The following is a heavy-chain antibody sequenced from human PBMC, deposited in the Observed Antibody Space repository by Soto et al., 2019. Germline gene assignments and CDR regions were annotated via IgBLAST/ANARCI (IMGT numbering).Heavy chain of an antibody. D-gene: IGHD3-3*02. J-gene: IGHJ4*02. CDR1: GLTFRSYW. Sequence: EVQLVESGGGLVQPGESLRLSCAASGLTFRSYWMHWVRQAPGTALVWVSRINTDGSVAMYVDSVKGRFTISRDNAKNTLYLHMNSLRAEDTAVYYCVRDMQFWRLDSWGQGTLVTFAA. V-gene: IGHV3-74*03. CDR2: INTDGSVA. CDR3: VRDMQFWRLDS.